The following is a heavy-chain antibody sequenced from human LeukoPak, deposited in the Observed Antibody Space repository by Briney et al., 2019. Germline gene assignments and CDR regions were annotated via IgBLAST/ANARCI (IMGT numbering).Heavy chain of an antibody. V-gene: IGHV1-46*01. CDR2: INPSGGST. CDR1: GYTFTDYY. D-gene: IGHD6-19*01. J-gene: IGHJ4*02. CDR3: ARDPGMKEWLLNSFDY. Sequence: ASVKVSCKASGYTFTDYYIHWVRQAPGQGLEWMGIINPSGGSTSYAQKFQGRVTMTRDTSTSTVYMELSSLRSEDTAVYYCARDPGMKEWLLNSFDYWGQGTLVTVSS.